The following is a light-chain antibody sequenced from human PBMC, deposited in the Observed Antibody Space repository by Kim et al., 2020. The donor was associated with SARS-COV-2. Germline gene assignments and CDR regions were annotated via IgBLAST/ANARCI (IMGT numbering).Light chain of an antibody. CDR3: QQYYSWPLS. V-gene: IGKV3-15*01. CDR2: DAS. Sequence: VSPGERVTLSCTTSESVRYNLAWFQQQPGQAPRLLIQDASTRATGVPARFSGSGSGAKFTLSISSIQPEDFGVYYCQQYYSWPLSFGGGTRVEIK. J-gene: IGKJ4*01. CDR1: ESVRYN.